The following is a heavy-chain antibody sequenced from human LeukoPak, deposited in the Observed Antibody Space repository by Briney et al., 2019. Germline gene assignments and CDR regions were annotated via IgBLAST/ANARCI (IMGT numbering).Heavy chain of an antibody. CDR3: AKGRYYYGSGSFDY. V-gene: IGHV3-9*01. CDR1: GFTFDNYG. CDR2: ISWNSGSI. Sequence: GGSLRLSCAGSGFTFDNYGMHWVRQAPGKGLEWVSGISWNSGSIGYADSVKGRFTISRDNAKNSLYLQMNSLRAEDTALYYCAKGRYYYGSGSFDYWGQGTLVTVSS. J-gene: IGHJ4*02. D-gene: IGHD3-10*01.